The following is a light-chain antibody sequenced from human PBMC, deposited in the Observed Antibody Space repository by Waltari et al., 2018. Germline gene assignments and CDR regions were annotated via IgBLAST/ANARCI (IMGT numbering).Light chain of an antibody. J-gene: IGKJ3*01. CDR2: AAS. CDR1: QGIRND. CDR3: LQDYNYPFT. V-gene: IGKV1-6*01. Sequence: AIQMTQSPSSLSASVGDRVTITCRSSQGIRNDLGWYQQKPGKAPKLLIYAASSLQSGVTSRFSGSGSGTDFTLIISSLQPEDFATYYCLQDYNYPFTFGPGTKVDIK.